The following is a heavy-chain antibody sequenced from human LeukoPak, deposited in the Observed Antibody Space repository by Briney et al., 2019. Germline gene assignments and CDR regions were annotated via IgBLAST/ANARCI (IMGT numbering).Heavy chain of an antibody. CDR1: GFTFSSYS. V-gene: IGHV3-21*01. J-gene: IGHJ1*01. D-gene: IGHD6-13*01. CDR3: ARASGIAAAGSKYFQH. Sequence: PGGSLRLSCAASGFTFSSYSMNWVRQAPGKGLEWVSSISSSSSYIYYADSVKGRFTISRDNAKNSLYLQMNSLRAEDTAVYYCARASGIAAAGSKYFQHWGQGTLVTVSS. CDR2: ISSSSSYI.